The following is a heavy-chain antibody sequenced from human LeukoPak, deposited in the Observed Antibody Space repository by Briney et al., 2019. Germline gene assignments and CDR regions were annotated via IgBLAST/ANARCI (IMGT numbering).Heavy chain of an antibody. D-gene: IGHD5-18*01. Sequence: PSETLSLTCTVSGGSLSGYYWNWIRQSPGKGLEWFGYIYYTGSTIYNPSPKSRVTISLDTSKNQFSLKLSSVTAADTAVYYCARLTWDTSMDRYYFDFWGQGTLVTVSS. CDR3: ARLTWDTSMDRYYFDF. CDR1: GGSLSGYY. V-gene: IGHV4-59*08. CDR2: IYYTGST. J-gene: IGHJ4*02.